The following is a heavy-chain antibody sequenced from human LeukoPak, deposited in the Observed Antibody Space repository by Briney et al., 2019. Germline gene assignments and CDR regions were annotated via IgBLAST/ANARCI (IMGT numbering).Heavy chain of an antibody. V-gene: IGHV4-59*12. J-gene: IGHJ6*02. CDR1: GGSISSYY. CDR3: ARGYYDIFVGVFYGMDV. Sequence: SETLTLTCTVSGGSISSYYWSWIRQPPGKGLEWIGYIYYSGSTNYNPSLKSRVTISVDTSKNQFSLKLSSVTAADTAVYYCARGYYDIFVGVFYGMDVWGQGTTVTVSS. CDR2: IYYSGST. D-gene: IGHD3-9*01.